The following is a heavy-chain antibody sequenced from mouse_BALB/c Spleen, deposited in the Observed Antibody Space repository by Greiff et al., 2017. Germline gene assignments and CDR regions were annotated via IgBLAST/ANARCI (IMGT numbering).Heavy chain of an antibody. V-gene: IGHV2-4-1*01. Sequence: QVQLQQSGPGLVQPSQSLSITCTVSGFSLTSYGVHWVRQSPGKGLEWLGVIWSGGSTDYNAAFISRLSISKDNSKSQVFFKMNSLQADDTAIYYCARNWKYGNYVSYDAMDYWGQGTSVTVSS. CDR3: ARNWKYGNYVSYDAMDY. CDR1: GFSLTSYG. D-gene: IGHD2-10*02. CDR2: IWSGGST. J-gene: IGHJ4*01.